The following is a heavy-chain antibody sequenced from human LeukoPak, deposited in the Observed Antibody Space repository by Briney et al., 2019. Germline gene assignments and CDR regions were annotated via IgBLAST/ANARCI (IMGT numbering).Heavy chain of an antibody. CDR3: ARSLSLYSYGYYFDY. V-gene: IGHV3-30*04. J-gene: IGHJ4*02. CDR2: ISYDGSNK. CDR1: GFTFSSYA. Sequence: GSSLRLSCAASGFTFSSYAMHWVRQAPGKGLEWGAVISYDGSNKYYADSVKGRFTISRDNSTNTLYLQMNSLRAEDTAVYYCARSLSLYSYGYYFDYWGQGTLVTVSS. D-gene: IGHD5-18*01.